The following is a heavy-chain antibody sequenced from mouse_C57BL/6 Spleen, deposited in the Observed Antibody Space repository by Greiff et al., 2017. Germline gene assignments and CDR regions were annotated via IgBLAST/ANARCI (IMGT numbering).Heavy chain of an antibody. D-gene: IGHD3-2*02. Sequence: EVKLMESGGGLVKPGGSLKLSCAASGFTFSDYGMHWVRQAPEKGLEWVAYISSGSSTIYYADTVKGRFTISRDNAKNTLFLQMTSLRSEDTAMYYCAQTAQAWFAYWGQGTLVTVSA. CDR2: ISSGSSTI. CDR3: AQTAQAWFAY. CDR1: GFTFSDYG. J-gene: IGHJ3*01. V-gene: IGHV5-17*01.